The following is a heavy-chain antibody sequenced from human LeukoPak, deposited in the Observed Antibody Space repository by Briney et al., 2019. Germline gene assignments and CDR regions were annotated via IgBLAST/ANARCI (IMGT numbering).Heavy chain of an antibody. V-gene: IGHV4-59*12. Sequence: SETLSLTCTVSGGSISNYYWSWIRQPPGKGLEWIGYIYYSGSTNYNPPLKSRVTISVDTSKNQFSLKLSSVTAADTAVYYCARGNNHFDYWGQGTLVTVSS. CDR1: GGSISNYY. CDR2: IYYSGST. J-gene: IGHJ4*02. CDR3: ARGNNHFDY.